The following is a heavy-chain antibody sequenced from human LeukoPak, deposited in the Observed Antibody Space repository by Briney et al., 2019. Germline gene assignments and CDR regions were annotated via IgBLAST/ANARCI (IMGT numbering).Heavy chain of an antibody. V-gene: IGHV3-23*01. D-gene: IGHD4-23*01. CDR1: GFTFSNYA. J-gene: IGHJ4*02. Sequence: GGSLRLSCAASGFTFSNYAMTWVRQAPGKGLELVSVISASGRNTDYADSVKGRFTISRHNSKNTLYLQMNSLRAEDTAVYYCARGECGDYGGDWGQGTLVTVSS. CDR2: ISASGRNT. CDR3: ARGECGDYGGD.